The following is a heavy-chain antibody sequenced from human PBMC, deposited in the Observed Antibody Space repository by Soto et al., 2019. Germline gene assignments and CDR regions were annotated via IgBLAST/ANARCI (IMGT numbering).Heavy chain of an antibody. Sequence: GGSLRLSCAASGFTFSSYGMHWVRQAPGKGLEWVAVISYDGSNKYYADSVKGRFTISRDNSKNTLYLQMNSLRAEDTAVYYCAKDLQLRDGHEPNWFDPWGQGTLVTVSS. J-gene: IGHJ5*02. CDR3: AKDLQLRDGHEPNWFDP. D-gene: IGHD1-1*01. CDR2: ISYDGSNK. V-gene: IGHV3-30*18. CDR1: GFTFSSYG.